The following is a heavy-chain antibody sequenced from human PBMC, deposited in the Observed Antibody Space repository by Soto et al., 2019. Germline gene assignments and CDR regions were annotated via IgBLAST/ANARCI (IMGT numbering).Heavy chain of an antibody. Sequence: GASVKVSCKASGYTFTGYYMHWVRQAPGQGLEWMGWINPNSGGTNYAQKFQGWVTMTRDTSISTAYMELSRLISDDTAVYYCARVGSSSEEAFDYWGQGTLVTVSS. CDR3: ARVGSSSEEAFDY. CDR1: GYTFTGYY. J-gene: IGHJ4*02. D-gene: IGHD6-6*01. CDR2: INPNSGGT. V-gene: IGHV1-2*04.